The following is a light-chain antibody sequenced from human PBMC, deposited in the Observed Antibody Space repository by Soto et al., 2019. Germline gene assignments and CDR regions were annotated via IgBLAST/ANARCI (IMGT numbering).Light chain of an antibody. CDR3: LHYNKRPRWT. V-gene: IGKV3-15*01. CDR1: QSVDIN. CDR2: GAS. J-gene: IGKJ1*01. Sequence: EIVLTQSPATLSLSPGERVTLSCRASQSVDINLAWYQQKPGQAPRLLIYGASTRATSIPARFSGSGSGTEFTLTISGLQSEDFAVYYCLHYNKRPRWTFGQGTKVDIK.